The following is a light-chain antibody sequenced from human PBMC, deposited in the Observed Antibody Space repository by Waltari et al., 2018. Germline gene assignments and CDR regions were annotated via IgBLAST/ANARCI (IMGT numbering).Light chain of an antibody. CDR1: QDISNF. CDR3: QQYDSLPST. J-gene: IGKJ4*01. Sequence: DIQLTQSPSSLSASVGDRVTITCQASQDISNFLNWYQQKPGKAPKAHIYDVSQLETGVPARFSGSGSGTEFTLIINSLQPEDIGTYYCQQYDSLPSTFGGGTKVEIQ. V-gene: IGKV1-33*01. CDR2: DVS.